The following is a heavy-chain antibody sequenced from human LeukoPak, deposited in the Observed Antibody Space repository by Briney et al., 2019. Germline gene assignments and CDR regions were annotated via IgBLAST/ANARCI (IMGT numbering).Heavy chain of an antibody. Sequence: GGSLRLSCAASGFAFSGYWMGWAPQAPGKGLEWVALINHGGSEKYYVDPVKGRFTISRDNAENSLDLQMNSLRAEDTAVYYCARTGAPGTVDYWGQGTLVTVSS. CDR1: GFAFSGYW. CDR3: ARTGAPGTVDY. J-gene: IGHJ4*02. CDR2: INHGGSEK. D-gene: IGHD6-13*01. V-gene: IGHV3-7*01.